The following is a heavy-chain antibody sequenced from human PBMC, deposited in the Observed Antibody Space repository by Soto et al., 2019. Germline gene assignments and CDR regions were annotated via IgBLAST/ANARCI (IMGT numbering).Heavy chain of an antibody. Sequence: SETLSLTCTVSGGSISSYYWSWIRQPPGKGLEWIGYIYYSGSTNYNPSLKSRVTISVDTSKNQFSLKLSSVTAADTAVYYCARTPVERSFLAEWFFFDYWGQGTLVTVSS. CDR3: ARTPVERSFLAEWFFFDY. V-gene: IGHV4-59*01. CDR1: GGSISSYY. CDR2: IYYSGST. D-gene: IGHD3-3*01. J-gene: IGHJ4*02.